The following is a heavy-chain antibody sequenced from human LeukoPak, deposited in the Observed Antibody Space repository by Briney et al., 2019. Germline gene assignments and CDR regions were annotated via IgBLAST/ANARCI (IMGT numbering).Heavy chain of an antibody. Sequence: SETLSLTCTVSGPSIGAYSWSWIRQPPGKGLEWIGYIYTTGSTHHNPSLKSRVTMSLDRSENQFSLRLTYVTAADTAVFYCARHRAEMATITDDAFDMWGRGTMVTVSS. V-gene: IGHV4-4*09. J-gene: IGHJ3*02. CDR2: IYTTGST. CDR3: ARHRAEMATITDDAFDM. D-gene: IGHD5-24*01. CDR1: GPSIGAYS.